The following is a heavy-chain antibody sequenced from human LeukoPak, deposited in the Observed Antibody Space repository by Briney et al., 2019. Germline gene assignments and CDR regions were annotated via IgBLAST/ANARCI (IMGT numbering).Heavy chain of an antibody. J-gene: IGHJ4*02. D-gene: IGHD4-17*01. Sequence: GGSLRLSCAASGFTFSNYAVNWVRQAPGKGLEWVSTIRVNGDSTFYADSVKGRFTISRDNSKNTLYLQMNSLRVEDTAVYYCARDRSGDYYFDYWGQGTLVSVSS. CDR2: IRVNGDST. CDR3: ARDRSGDYYFDY. CDR1: GFTFSNYA. V-gene: IGHV3-23*01.